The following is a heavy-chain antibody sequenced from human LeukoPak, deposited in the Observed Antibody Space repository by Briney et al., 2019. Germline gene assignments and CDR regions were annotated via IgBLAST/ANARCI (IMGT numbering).Heavy chain of an antibody. D-gene: IGHD4-17*01. Sequence: SETLSLTCTVSGESISGFYWTWIRQPPGKGLEWIGYIYYSGSTNYNPSLKSRVTISVDTSKNQFSLKLSSVTAADTAVYYCARDYGDYVFDYWGQGTLVTVSS. CDR3: ARDYGDYVFDY. J-gene: IGHJ4*02. CDR1: GESISGFY. CDR2: IYYSGST. V-gene: IGHV4-59*01.